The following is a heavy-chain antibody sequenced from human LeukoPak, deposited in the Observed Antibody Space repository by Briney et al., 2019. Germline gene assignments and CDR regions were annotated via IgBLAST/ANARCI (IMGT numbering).Heavy chain of an antibody. J-gene: IGHJ6*03. CDR1: GYSISSGYY. V-gene: IGHV4-38-2*02. CDR3: ARETSQKGAHYMDV. D-gene: IGHD3-16*01. CDR2: IHHSGGT. Sequence: SETLSLTCTVSGYSISSGYYWGWIRQPPGKGLEWIGAIHHSGGTYYNPSLKSRVTISVDTSKKQFSLKLTSVTVADTAVYYCARETSQKGAHYMDVWGKGTTVTISS.